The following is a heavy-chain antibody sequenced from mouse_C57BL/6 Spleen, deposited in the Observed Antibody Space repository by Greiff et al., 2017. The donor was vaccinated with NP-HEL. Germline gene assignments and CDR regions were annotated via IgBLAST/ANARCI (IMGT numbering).Heavy chain of an antibody. CDR1: GYTFTSYG. Sequence: VHLVESGAELARPGASVKLSCKASGYTFTSYGISWVKQRTGQGLEWIGEIYPRSGNTYYNEKFKGKATLTADKSSSTAYMELRSLTSEDSAVYFCARGGELYYFDYWGQGTTLTVSS. CDR2: IYPRSGNT. V-gene: IGHV1-81*01. CDR3: ARGGELYYFDY. J-gene: IGHJ2*01.